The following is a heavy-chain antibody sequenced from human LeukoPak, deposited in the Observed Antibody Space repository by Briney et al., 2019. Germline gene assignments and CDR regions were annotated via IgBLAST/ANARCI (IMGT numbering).Heavy chain of an antibody. CDR3: ARFGYSSSWYVAGMDV. CDR2: VNHSGST. CDR1: GGSFSGYY. Sequence: ASETLSLTCAVYGGSFSGYYWSWIRQPPGKGLEWIGEVNHSGSTNYNPSLKSRVTISVDTSKNQFSLKLSSVTAADTAVYYCARFGYSSSWYVAGMDVWGQGTTVTVSS. J-gene: IGHJ6*02. V-gene: IGHV4-34*01. D-gene: IGHD6-13*01.